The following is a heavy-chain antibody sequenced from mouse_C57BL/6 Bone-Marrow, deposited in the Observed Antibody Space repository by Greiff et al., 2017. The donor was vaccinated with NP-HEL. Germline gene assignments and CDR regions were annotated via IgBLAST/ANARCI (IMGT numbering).Heavy chain of an antibody. Sequence: QVQLQQSGAELARPGASVKLSCKASGYNFTSYGISWVKQRTGQGLEWIGEIYPRSGNTYYNEKFKGKATLTADKSSSTAYMELRSLTSEDSAVYFRASPRITTVVSPPCDYWGQGTTLTVSS. CDR3: ASPRITTVVSPPCDY. CDR1: GYNFTSYG. J-gene: IGHJ2*01. D-gene: IGHD1-1*01. V-gene: IGHV1-81*01. CDR2: IYPRSGNT.